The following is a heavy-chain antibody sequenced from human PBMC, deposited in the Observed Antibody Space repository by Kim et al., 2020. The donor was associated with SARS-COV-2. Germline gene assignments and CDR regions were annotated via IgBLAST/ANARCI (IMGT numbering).Heavy chain of an antibody. CDR3: ASALSYHDNTGYYYFQH. D-gene: IGHD3-9*01. V-gene: IGHV5-51*01. Sequence: GESLKISCKASGYSFTTYWIGWVRQMPGKGLEWMGIIFPGNSETRYNPSFQGQVTISADRSISTAYLQWSSLKASDTAMYYCASALSYHDNTGYYYFQHW. J-gene: IGHJ1*01. CDR2: IFPGNSET. CDR1: GYSFTTYW.